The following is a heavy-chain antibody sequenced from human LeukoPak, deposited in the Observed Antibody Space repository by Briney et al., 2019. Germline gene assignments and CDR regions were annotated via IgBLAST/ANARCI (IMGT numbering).Heavy chain of an antibody. CDR2: ISAYNGNT. Sequence: EASVKVSCKASGYTFTSYGMSWVRQAPGQGLEWMGWISAYNGNTNYAQKLQGRVTMTTDTSTSTAYMELRSLRSDDTAVYYCARDPSPTEGDGWFDPWGQGTLVTVSS. V-gene: IGHV1-18*01. CDR3: ARDPSPTEGDGWFDP. J-gene: IGHJ5*02. CDR1: GYTFTSYG. D-gene: IGHD2-21*02.